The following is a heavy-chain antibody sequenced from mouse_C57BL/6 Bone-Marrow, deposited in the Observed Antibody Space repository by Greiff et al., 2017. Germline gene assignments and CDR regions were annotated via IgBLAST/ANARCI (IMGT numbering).Heavy chain of an antibody. CDR3: ARTAQATFDY. J-gene: IGHJ2*01. D-gene: IGHD3-2*02. V-gene: IGHV5-15*01. CDR2: LSNLAYSI. Sequence: EVKLMESGGGLVQPGGSLKLSCAASGFTFSDYGMAWVRQAPRKGPEWVAFLSNLAYSIYYADTVTGRFTISRENAKNTLYLEMSSLRSEDTAMYYCARTAQATFDYWGQGTTLTVSS. CDR1: GFTFSDYG.